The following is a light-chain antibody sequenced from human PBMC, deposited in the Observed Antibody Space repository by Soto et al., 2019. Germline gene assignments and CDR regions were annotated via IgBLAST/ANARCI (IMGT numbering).Light chain of an antibody. V-gene: IGKV3-20*01. Sequence: DIVLTQSPGTLSLSPGERATLSCWASRSLSTDYLAWYQQKPGQPPRLLIYGASSRATGIPDRFSGSGSGTDFTLTISRLEPEDFAVYYCQQYGSSPSTFGQGTKLEIK. J-gene: IGKJ2*01. CDR3: QQYGSSPST. CDR1: RSLSTDY. CDR2: GAS.